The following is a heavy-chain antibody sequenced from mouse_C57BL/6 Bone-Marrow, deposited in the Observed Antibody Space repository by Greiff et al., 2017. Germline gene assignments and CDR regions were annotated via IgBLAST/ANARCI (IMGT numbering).Heavy chain of an antibody. CDR2: IYPRSGNT. J-gene: IGHJ4*01. CDR3: AREGMGLRLYAMDY. Sequence: QVQLQQSGAELARPGASVKLSCKASGYTFTSYGISWVKQRTGQGLEWIGEIYPRSGNTYYNEKFKGKATLTADKSSSTASMELRSLTSADSAVYCCAREGMGLRLYAMDYWGQGTTVTVSS. CDR1: GYTFTSYG. D-gene: IGHD1-1*01. V-gene: IGHV1-81*01.